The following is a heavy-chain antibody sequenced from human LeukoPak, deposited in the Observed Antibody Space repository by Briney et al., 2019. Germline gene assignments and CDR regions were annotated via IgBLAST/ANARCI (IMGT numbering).Heavy chain of an antibody. D-gene: IGHD2-8*01. CDR3: AREDLPYCTNGVCYNGGIL. J-gene: IGHJ4*02. V-gene: IGHV1-46*01. CDR2: INPSGGSA. CDR1: GGTFSSYA. Sequence: ASVKVSCKASGGTFSSYAISWVRQAPGQGLEWMGIINPSGGSASYAQKFQGRVTMTRDTSTSTVYMELSSLRSEDTAVYYCAREDLPYCTNGVCYNGGILWGQGTLVTVSS.